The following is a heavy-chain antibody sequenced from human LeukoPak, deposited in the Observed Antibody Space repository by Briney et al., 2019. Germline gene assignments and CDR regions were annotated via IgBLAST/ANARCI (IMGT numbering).Heavy chain of an antibody. J-gene: IGHJ4*02. D-gene: IGHD2-2*01. CDR1: GFTFSSYE. CDR3: ARDGCSVTSCWTWWGYFDY. CDR2: ISSTASTI. V-gene: IGHV3-48*03. Sequence: GGSLRLSCAASGFTFSSYEMNWVRQAPGEGLEWVSYISSTASTIYYADSVKGRFTISRDNAKNSLYLQMNSLRPEDTAVYYCARDGCSVTSCWTWWGYFDYWGQGTLVTVSS.